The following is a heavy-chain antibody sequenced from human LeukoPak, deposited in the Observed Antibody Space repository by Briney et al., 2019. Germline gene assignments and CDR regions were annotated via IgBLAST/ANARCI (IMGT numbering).Heavy chain of an antibody. J-gene: IGHJ5*02. CDR1: GGSLSSYY. CDR2: IYYSGST. CDR3: AREAVIPSSCSPGTWFDP. Sequence: SETLSLTCTVSGGSLSSYYWSWIRQHPGKGLEWIGYIYYSGSTYYNPSLKSRVTISVDTSKNQFSLKLSSVTAADTAVYYCAREAVIPSSCSPGTWFDPWGQGTLVTVSS. V-gene: IGHV4-59*06. D-gene: IGHD6-13*01.